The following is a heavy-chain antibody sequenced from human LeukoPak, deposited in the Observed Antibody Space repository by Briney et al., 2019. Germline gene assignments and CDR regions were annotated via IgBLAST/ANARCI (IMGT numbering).Heavy chain of an antibody. J-gene: IGHJ6*03. V-gene: IGHV4-34*01. Sequence: PSETLSLTCAVYGGSFSGYYWSWIRQPPGKGLEWIGEINHSGGTNYNPSLKSRVTISVDTSKNQFSLKLSSVTAADTAVYYCARASRITMIVVVITRDYYYYMDVWGKGTTVTVSS. CDR1: GGSFSGYY. CDR2: INHSGGT. CDR3: ARASRITMIVVVITRDYYYYMDV. D-gene: IGHD3-22*01.